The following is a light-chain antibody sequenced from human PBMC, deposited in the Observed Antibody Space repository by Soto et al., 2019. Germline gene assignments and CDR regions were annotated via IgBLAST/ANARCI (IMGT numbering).Light chain of an antibody. CDR2: DVS. CDR1: SSDVGGYNY. J-gene: IGLJ2*01. V-gene: IGLV2-11*01. CDR3: CSYAGRYTVL. Sequence: QSALTQPRSVSGSPGQSVTISCTGTSSDVGGYNYVSWYQQHPGKAPKLMIYDVSKRPSGVPDRFSGSKSGNTASLTISGIQAEDEADYYCCSYAGRYTVLFGGGTKVTVL.